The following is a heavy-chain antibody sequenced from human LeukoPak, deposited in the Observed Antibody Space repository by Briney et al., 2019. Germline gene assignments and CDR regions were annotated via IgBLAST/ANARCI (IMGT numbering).Heavy chain of an antibody. CDR2: FNHSGST. D-gene: IGHD2-15*01. V-gene: IGHV4-34*01. CDR3: ARGGGRGAFDPYYFDY. Sequence: KSSETLSLTCAVYGGSFSGYYWSWIRQPPGKGLEWIGEFNHSGSTNYNPSLKSRVTISVDTSKNQFSLKLSSVTAADTAVFFCARGGGRGAFDPYYFDYWGQGTLVTVSS. J-gene: IGHJ4*02. CDR1: GGSFSGYY.